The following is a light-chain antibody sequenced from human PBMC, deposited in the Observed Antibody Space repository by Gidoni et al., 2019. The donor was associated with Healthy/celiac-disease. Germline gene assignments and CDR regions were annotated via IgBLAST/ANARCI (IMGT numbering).Light chain of an antibody. V-gene: IGKV1-9*01. Sequence: DIQLTQSPSFLSASLGDRVTITCRASQVISNYLAWYQQKPGKAPKLLISAASTLQSGVPSRFSGSGSGTDFSLTISSLQPEDFATYYCQQLNSYPLYTFGQGTKLEIK. CDR3: QQLNSYPLYT. J-gene: IGKJ2*01. CDR2: AAS. CDR1: QVISNY.